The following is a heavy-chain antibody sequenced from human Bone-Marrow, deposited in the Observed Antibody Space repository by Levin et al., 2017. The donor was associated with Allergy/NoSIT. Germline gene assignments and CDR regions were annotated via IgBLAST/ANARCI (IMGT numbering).Heavy chain of an antibody. Sequence: PGGSLRLSCAASGFTFSNYAMGWVRQASGKRLEWVSTINDGGDNTYYADSVKGRFTISRDNSKNTLSLQMNSLRAEDTAVYYCAKGYCSGGTCFPPYYDRPFDYWGQGTLVTVSS. J-gene: IGHJ4*02. CDR1: GFTFSNYA. D-gene: IGHD2-15*01. CDR2: INDGGDNT. V-gene: IGHV3-23*01. CDR3: AKGYCSGGTCFPPYYDRPFDY.